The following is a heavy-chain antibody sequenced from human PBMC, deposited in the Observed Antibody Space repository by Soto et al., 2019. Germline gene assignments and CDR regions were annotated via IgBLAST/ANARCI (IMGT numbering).Heavy chain of an antibody. CDR1: GGTISSDY. CDR2: IYYTGSI. V-gene: IGHV4-59*01. J-gene: IGHJ4*02. CDR3: AKYRRTEAEGFTLDY. D-gene: IGHD6-13*01. Sequence: DTLSLTCSISGGTISSDYWSWIRQPPGKRLEWIGYIYYTGSITYNPSLESRVTMSVDTSKNQFSLKLSSVNAAETAVYYCAKYRRTEAEGFTLDYWGRGTLVTVSS.